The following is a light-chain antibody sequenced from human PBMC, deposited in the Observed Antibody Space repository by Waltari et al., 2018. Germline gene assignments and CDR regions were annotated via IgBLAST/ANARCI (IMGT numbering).Light chain of an antibody. V-gene: IGKV3-15*01. CDR1: QSVSTN. J-gene: IGKJ2*01. Sequence: EIVMAPSPATLSVSPGERATLSCRASQSVSTNLAWYQQKPGQAPRLLVYGASSRATGIPARFSGSGSETEFTLTISRLQSEDFAVYYCLQYYSWPKTFGQGTKLEIK. CDR3: LQYYSWPKT. CDR2: GAS.